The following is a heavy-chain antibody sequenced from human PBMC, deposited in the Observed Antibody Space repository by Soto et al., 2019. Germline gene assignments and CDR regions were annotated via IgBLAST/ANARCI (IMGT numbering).Heavy chain of an antibody. CDR2: IYYSGST. J-gene: IGHJ5*02. D-gene: IGHD2-2*01. V-gene: IGHV4-31*03. CDR3: ARGRPAATGWFDP. CDR1: GGSISSVGYY. Sequence: QVLLQESGPGLVKPSQTLSLTCTVSGGSISSVGYYWNWIRQHPGKGLEWIGYIYYSGSTYYNPSLKSRVTMSVDTSKNQFSLQLTSVTAADTAVYFCARGRPAATGWFDPWGQGTLVTVSS.